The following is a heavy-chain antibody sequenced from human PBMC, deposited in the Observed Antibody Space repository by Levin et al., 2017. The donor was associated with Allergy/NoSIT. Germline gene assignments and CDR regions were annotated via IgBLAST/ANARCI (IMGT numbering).Heavy chain of an antibody. J-gene: IGHJ4*02. CDR3: ATDVLRDSSGYYEYGSYFDY. Sequence: PGGSLRLSCAASGFTFTNYAMSWVRQAPGKGLEWVSAISVSGGSTYHADSVKGRLTISRDNSKNTVYLQMNSLRAEDTAIYYCATDVLRDSSGYYEYGSYFDYWGQGTLVTVSS. CDR1: GFTFTNYA. CDR2: ISVSGGST. V-gene: IGHV3-23*01. D-gene: IGHD3-22*01.